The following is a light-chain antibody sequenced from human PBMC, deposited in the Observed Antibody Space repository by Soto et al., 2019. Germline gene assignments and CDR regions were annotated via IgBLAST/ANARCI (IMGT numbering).Light chain of an antibody. V-gene: IGKV2-30*01. J-gene: IGKJ2*01. Sequence: DVVMTQSPLSLPVTLGQPASISCRSSQSLVSSDGHTYLIWLQQRPGQSPRRLIYTVSNRDSGVPDRCSSSGSGTDFTLKISRVEAEDVGVYYCVQGIPWPFTFGQGTRLEIK. CDR1: QSLVSSDGHTY. CDR2: TVS. CDR3: VQGIPWPFT.